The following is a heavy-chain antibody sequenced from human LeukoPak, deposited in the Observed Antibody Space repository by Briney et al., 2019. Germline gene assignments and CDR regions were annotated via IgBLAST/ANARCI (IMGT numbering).Heavy chain of an antibody. CDR3: GERGISRIGGV. J-gene: IGHJ6*03. V-gene: IGHV3-48*03. CDR1: GFTSISYK. D-gene: IGHD3-10*01. Sequence: PGGSPRLSCAASGFTSISYKMNWVRPAPGEGLERVSYIIISVSTIYSADSVKGRFTISTDNAKNSLYLQENSRRAGNTVVYYCGERGISRIGGVWGKGPR. CDR2: IIISVSTI.